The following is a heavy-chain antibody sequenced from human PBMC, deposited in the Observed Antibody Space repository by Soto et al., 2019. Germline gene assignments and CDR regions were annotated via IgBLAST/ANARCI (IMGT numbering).Heavy chain of an antibody. D-gene: IGHD3-10*01. J-gene: IGHJ6*02. CDR3: ERSGYGSGSYNGTHYYYYGMHV. CDR1: GFSLSTIGMC. V-gene: IGHV2-70*01. Sequence: SGPTLVNPTQTLTLTCTFSGFSLSTIGMCVSWIRQPPGKALEWLALIDWDDDKYYSTSLKTRLTISKDTSKNQVVLTMTNIDHVDTAKYYCERSGYGSGSYNGTHYYYYGMHVWGPGTTVTVS. CDR2: IDWDDDK.